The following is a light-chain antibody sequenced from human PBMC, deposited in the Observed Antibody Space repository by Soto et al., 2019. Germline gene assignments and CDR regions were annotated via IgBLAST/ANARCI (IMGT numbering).Light chain of an antibody. CDR1: SSDVGSYNL. CDR3: CSYAGSSTWV. CDR2: EDN. J-gene: IGLJ3*02. V-gene: IGLV2-23*01. Sequence: QSVLTQPASVSGSPGQSITISCTGTSSDVGSYNLVSWYQQHPGTAPKLMIYEDNKRASGVSNRFSGSTSGITASLTISVLQAEDEADYYFCSYAGSSTWVFGGGTKLTVL.